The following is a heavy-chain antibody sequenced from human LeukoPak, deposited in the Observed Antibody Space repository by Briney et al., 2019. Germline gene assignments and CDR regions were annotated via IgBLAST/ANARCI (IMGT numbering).Heavy chain of an antibody. CDR1: ELTSSTSW. Sequence: GGSLRLSCAASELTSSTSWMSWVRQAPGKGLEWVSSISSSSSYIYYADSVKGRFTISRDNAKNSLYLQMNSLRAEDTAVYYCARDRIVATIPRLGYFDYWGQGTLVTVSS. V-gene: IGHV3-21*01. D-gene: IGHD5-12*01. CDR3: ARDRIVATIPRLGYFDY. CDR2: ISSSSSYI. J-gene: IGHJ4*02.